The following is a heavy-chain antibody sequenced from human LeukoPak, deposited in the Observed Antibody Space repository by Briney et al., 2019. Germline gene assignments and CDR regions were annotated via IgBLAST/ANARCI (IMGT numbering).Heavy chain of an antibody. CDR1: GGSFSGYY. J-gene: IGHJ4*02. CDR3: ASTGSGWSGAY. Sequence: SETLSLTCAVYGGSFSGYYWSWIRQPPGKGLEWIGEINHSGSTNYNPSLKSRVTISVDTSKNQFSLKLSSVAAADTAVYYCASTGSGWSGAYWGQGTLVTVSS. CDR2: INHSGST. D-gene: IGHD6-19*01. V-gene: IGHV4-34*01.